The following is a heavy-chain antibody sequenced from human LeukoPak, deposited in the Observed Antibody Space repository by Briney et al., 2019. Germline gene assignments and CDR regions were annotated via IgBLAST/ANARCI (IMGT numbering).Heavy chain of an antibody. CDR3: ARDRGGSYNY. CDR1: GGSISSGNYY. CDR2: IWTDGGT. J-gene: IGHJ4*02. D-gene: IGHD1-26*01. V-gene: IGHV4-61*02. Sequence: SETLSLTCTVSGGSISSGNYYWSWIRQPAGKGLEWIGRIWTDGGTSYKPSLKSRVAISVDTSKNQFSLKLSSVTAADTAVYYCARDRGGSYNYWGQGTLVTVSS.